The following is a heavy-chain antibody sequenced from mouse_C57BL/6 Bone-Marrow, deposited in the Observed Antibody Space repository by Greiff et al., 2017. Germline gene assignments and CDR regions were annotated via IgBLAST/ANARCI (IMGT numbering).Heavy chain of an antibody. CDR3: ARDIRAYYSNWGFAY. V-gene: IGHV5-4*01. D-gene: IGHD2-5*01. J-gene: IGHJ3*01. CDR2: ISDGGSYT. Sequence: EVQGVESGGGLVKPGGSLKLSCAASGFTFSSYAMSWVRQTPEKRLEWVATISDGGSYTYYPDNVKGRFTISRDNAKNNLYLQMSHLKSEDTAMYYCARDIRAYYSNWGFAYWGQGTLVTVSA. CDR1: GFTFSSYA.